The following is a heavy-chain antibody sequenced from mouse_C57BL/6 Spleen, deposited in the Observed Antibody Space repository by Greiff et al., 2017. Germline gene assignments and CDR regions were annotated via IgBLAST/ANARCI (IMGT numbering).Heavy chain of an antibody. CDR1: GYTFTSYW. D-gene: IGHD2-5*01. J-gene: IGHJ4*01. CDR3: ARVGNSDYVGAMDY. Sequence: QVQLQQPGAELVKPGASVKMSCKASGYTFTSYWITWVKQRPGQGLEWIGDIYPGSGSTNYNAKLKSKATLTVDTSSSTAYMQLSSLTSDDSAVYDCARVGNSDYVGAMDYWGQGTSGTVSS. CDR2: IYPGSGST. V-gene: IGHV1-55*01.